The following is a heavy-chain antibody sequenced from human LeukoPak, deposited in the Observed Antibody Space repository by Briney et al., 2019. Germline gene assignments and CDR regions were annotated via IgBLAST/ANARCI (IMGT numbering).Heavy chain of an antibody. V-gene: IGHV4-39*01. CDR3: ANLDVVARDAFDI. CDR2: IYYSGTT. D-gene: IGHD5-12*01. Sequence: PSETLSLTCTVSGGSISSCSYYWGWIRQPPGKGLEWIGSIYYSGTTYYNPSLKSRVTISVDTSKNQFSLRLSSVTAADTAVYYCANLDVVARDAFDIWGQGTMVTVSS. J-gene: IGHJ3*02. CDR1: GGSISSCSYY.